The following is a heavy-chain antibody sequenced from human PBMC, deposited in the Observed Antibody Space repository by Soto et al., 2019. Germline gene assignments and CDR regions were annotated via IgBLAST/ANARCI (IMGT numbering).Heavy chain of an antibody. CDR2: ISGSGGST. Sequence: EVQLLESGGGLVQPGGSLRLSCAASGFTFSSYAMSWVRQAPGKGLEWVSAISGSGGSTYYADSVKGRFTISRDNSKNTLSLQMSSVRAEDTAVYYCAKDRSPDYVDYVGAFDIWGQGTMVTVSS. V-gene: IGHV3-23*01. J-gene: IGHJ3*02. CDR3: AKDRSPDYVDYVGAFDI. D-gene: IGHD4-17*01. CDR1: GFTFSSYA.